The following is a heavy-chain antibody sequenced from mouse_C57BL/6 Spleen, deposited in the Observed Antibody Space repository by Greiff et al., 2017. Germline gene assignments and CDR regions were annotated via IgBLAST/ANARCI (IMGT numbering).Heavy chain of an antibody. V-gene: IGHV10-1*01. J-gene: IGHJ3*01. CDR2: IRSKSNNYAT. Sequence: EVNLVESGGGLVQPKGSLKLSCAASGFSFNTYAMNWVRQAPGKGLEWVARIRSKSNNYATYYADSVKDRFTISRDDSESMLYLQMNNLKTEDTAMYYCVSHSSGPWFAYWGQGALVTVSA. CDR1: GFSFNTYA. D-gene: IGHD3-2*02. CDR3: VSHSSGPWFAY.